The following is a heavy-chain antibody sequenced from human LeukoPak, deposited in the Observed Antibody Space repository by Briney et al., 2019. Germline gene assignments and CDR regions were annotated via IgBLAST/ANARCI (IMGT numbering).Heavy chain of an antibody. CDR2: INPNSGGT. V-gene: IGHV1-2*02. CDR1: GYTFTGYY. D-gene: IGHD3-3*01. Sequence: ASVKVSCKASGYTFTGYYIHWVRQAPGQGLEWMGWINPNSGGTNYAQKFQGRVTMTRDTSISTAYMELSRLRSDDTAVYYCARDSNHYDFWSGYYTGVNWFDPWGQGTLVTVSS. CDR3: ARDSNHYDFWSGYYTGVNWFDP. J-gene: IGHJ5*02.